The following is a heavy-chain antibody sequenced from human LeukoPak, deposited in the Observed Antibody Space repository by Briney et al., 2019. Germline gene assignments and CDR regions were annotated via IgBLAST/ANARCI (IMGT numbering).Heavy chain of an antibody. D-gene: IGHD3-16*01. CDR2: INPNSGGT. V-gene: IGHV1-2*04. J-gene: IGHJ5*02. CDR1: GYTFTGYY. Sequence: ASVKVSCKASGYTFTGYYMHWVRQAPGQGLEWMGWINPNSGGTNCAQKFQGWVTMTRDTSISTAYMELSRLRSDDTAVYYCARASYYDYVWGSFVWFDPWGQGTLVTVSS. CDR3: ARASYYDYVWGSFVWFDP.